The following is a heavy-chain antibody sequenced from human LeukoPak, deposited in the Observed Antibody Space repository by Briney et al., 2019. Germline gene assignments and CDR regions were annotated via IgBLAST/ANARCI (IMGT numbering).Heavy chain of an antibody. CDR2: INPSGGST. CDR1: GHTFTSYY. V-gene: IGHV1-46*01. CDR3: ARADSSHPYYFDF. D-gene: IGHD6-6*01. J-gene: IGHJ4*02. Sequence: ASVKVSCKASGHTFTSYYMHWVRQAPGQGLEWMGIINPSGGSTSYAQKFQGRVTMTRDMSTSTVYMELSSLRSEDTAVYYCARADSSHPYYFDFWGQGTLVTVSS.